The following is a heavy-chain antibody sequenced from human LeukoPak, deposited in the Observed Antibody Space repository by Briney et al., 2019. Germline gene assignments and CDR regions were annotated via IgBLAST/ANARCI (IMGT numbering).Heavy chain of an antibody. Sequence: PSETLSLTCSVSGGSMNSYYWSWIRPSPGKGLEWIGYIYYSGSTNYNPSLKSRVTISVDTSKNQFSLKLSSVTAADTAVYYCARHVWLQPFDYWGQGTLVTVSS. J-gene: IGHJ4*02. CDR2: IYYSGST. V-gene: IGHV4-59*08. CDR3: ARHVWLQPFDY. D-gene: IGHD3-9*01. CDR1: GGSMNSYY.